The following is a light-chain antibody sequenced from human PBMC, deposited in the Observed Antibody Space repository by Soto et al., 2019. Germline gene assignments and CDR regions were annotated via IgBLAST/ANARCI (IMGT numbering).Light chain of an antibody. CDR3: SSYTSSNTYVV. CDR1: SSDVGGYNY. V-gene: IGLV2-14*01. Sequence: QSALTQPASVSGSPGQPITISCTGSSSDVGGYNYVSWYQQSPGKVPKLIIYEVSNRPSGVSNRFSGSKSGNTASLTISGLQAEDEAHYYCSSYTSSNTYVVFGGGTQLTVL. J-gene: IGLJ2*01. CDR2: EVS.